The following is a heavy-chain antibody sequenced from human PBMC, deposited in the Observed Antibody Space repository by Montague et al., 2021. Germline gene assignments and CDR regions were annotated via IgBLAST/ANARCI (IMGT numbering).Heavy chain of an antibody. CDR3: ARDTWFRENLSSLYYYGIDV. CDR2: INHSGDA. Sequence: SETLSLTCGVYGGPFSGYFWTWIRQPPGKRLEWVGEINHSGDANYNPSLESRVTMTVDTSKRQFSLRLTSLTAADTAIYYCARDTWFRENLSSLYYYGIDVWGQGTTVTVSS. J-gene: IGHJ6*02. CDR1: GGPFSGYF. D-gene: IGHD3-10*01. V-gene: IGHV4-34*01.